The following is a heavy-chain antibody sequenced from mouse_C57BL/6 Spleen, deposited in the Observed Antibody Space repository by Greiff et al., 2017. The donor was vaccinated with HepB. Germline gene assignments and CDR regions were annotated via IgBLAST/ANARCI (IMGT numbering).Heavy chain of an antibody. V-gene: IGHV5-15*01. J-gene: IGHJ1*03. CDR2: ISNLAYSI. CDR1: GFTFSDYG. Sequence: VQLKQSGGGLVQPGGSLKLSCAASGFTFSDYGMAWVRQAPRKGPEWVAFISNLAYSIYYADTVTGRFTISRENAKNTLYLEMSSLRSEDTAMYYCARHRGYFDVWGTGTTVTVSS. CDR3: ARHRGYFDV.